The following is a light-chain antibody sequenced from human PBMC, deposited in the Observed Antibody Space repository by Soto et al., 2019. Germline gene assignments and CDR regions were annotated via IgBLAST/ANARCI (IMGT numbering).Light chain of an antibody. J-gene: IGKJ4*01. CDR2: WAS. CDR3: QQYYNPPLT. CDR1: QSVLYSSNSKNY. V-gene: IGKV4-1*01. Sequence: IVMTQSPDSLAVSLGERATFNCKSSQSVLYSSNSKNYLAWYQQKPGQPPKLLIYWASTRESGVPDRFSGSASGTDFTLTINSLQAEDVAVYYCQQYYNPPLTFGGGTKVEIK.